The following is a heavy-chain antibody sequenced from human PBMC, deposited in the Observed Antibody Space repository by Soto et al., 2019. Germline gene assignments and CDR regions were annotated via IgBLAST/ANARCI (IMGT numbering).Heavy chain of an antibody. V-gene: IGHV5-10-1*01. CDR1: GYSFTSYW. Sequence: GESLKISCKGSGYSFTSYWISWVRQMLGKGLERMGRIDPSDSYTNYSPSFQGHVTISADKSISTAYLQWSSLKASDTAMYYCARQGEEWELACWGQGTLVTVSS. CDR2: IDPSDSYT. D-gene: IGHD1-26*01. J-gene: IGHJ4*02. CDR3: ARQGEEWELAC.